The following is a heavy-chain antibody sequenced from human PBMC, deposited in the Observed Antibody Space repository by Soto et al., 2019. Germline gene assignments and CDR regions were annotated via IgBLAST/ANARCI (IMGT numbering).Heavy chain of an antibody. Sequence: EVQLAESGGGLVQPGRSLRLSCEASGFSFVDYATHWVRQVPGQGLEWVSGISWDGGYTGYADSVKGRFTISRDNAKKALYLQKNRLRVEDTALYYCVTDEGVCNTISCKDAFDYWGEGTKVTVS. J-gene: IGHJ3*01. CDR3: VTDEGVCNTISCKDAFDY. CDR1: GFSFVDYA. CDR2: ISWDGGYT. V-gene: IGHV3-9*01. D-gene: IGHD3-3*01.